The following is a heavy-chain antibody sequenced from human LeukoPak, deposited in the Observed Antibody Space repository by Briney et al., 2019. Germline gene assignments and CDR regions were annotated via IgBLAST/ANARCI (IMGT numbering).Heavy chain of an antibody. V-gene: IGHV3-7*01. J-gene: IGHJ4*02. Sequence: PGGSLRLSCAASGFTFSTYWMSWVRQAPGKGLERVANIKEDGSVKYYLDSVKGRFTISRDNAKSSLYLQMNSLRAKDTAVYYCATEIIGGASFLDYWGQGTLVTVSS. CDR1: GFTFSTYW. D-gene: IGHD1-26*01. CDR3: ATEIIGGASFLDY. CDR2: IKEDGSVK.